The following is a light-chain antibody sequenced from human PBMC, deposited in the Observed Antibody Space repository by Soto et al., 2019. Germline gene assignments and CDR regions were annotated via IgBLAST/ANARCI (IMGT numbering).Light chain of an antibody. V-gene: IGKV3-20*01. CDR1: QSVSSTY. CDR3: HQYGNLPLT. Sequence: EIVLTQSPGTLSLSPGERAIFSCRASQSVSSTYLAWYQQKPGQAPRLLIYDASNRATGIPDRFSGSGSVTDFTLTISRLEPEDFAAYYCHQYGNLPLTFGQGTRLEIK. J-gene: IGKJ5*01. CDR2: DAS.